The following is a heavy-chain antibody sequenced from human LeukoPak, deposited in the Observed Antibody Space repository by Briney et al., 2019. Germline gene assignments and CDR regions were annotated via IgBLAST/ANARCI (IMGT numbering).Heavy chain of an antibody. Sequence: GGSLRLSCAASGFTFSSYAMHWVRQAPGKGLEWVAVISYDGSNKYYADSVKGRFTISRDNSKNTLYLQMNSLRAEDTAVYYCAKADIVVVPAFDYWGQGTLVTVSS. J-gene: IGHJ4*02. V-gene: IGHV3-30-3*01. CDR2: ISYDGSNK. D-gene: IGHD2-2*01. CDR1: GFTFSSYA. CDR3: AKADIVVVPAFDY.